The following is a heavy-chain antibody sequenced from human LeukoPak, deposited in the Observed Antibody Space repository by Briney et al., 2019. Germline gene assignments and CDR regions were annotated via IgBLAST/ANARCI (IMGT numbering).Heavy chain of an antibody. J-gene: IGHJ4*02. V-gene: IGHV3-21*04. Sequence: PGGSLRLSCAASGFTFSSYGMSWVRQAAGKGLEWVSSISSSGGSVYYADSVKGRFTISRDNAKNSLYLQMNSLRAEDTALYYCAKDTVYSSSGLDYWGQGTLVTVSS. CDR3: AKDTVYSSSGLDY. CDR2: ISSSGGSV. CDR1: GFTFSSYG. D-gene: IGHD6-13*01.